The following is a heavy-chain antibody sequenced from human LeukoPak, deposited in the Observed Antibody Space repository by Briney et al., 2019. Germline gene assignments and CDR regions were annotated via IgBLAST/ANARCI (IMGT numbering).Heavy chain of an antibody. V-gene: IGHV1-2*02. CDR3: ARDGKSNWY. J-gene: IGHJ4*02. CDR2: VNPRSGDT. D-gene: IGHD1-1*01. Sequence: GASVKVSCETSGYDFTGFYMHWVRQAPGQGLEWMGYVNPRSGDTKYAQKCQGRVRMTTDTSIGTASMELSWLRSDDTAVYYCARDGKSNWYWGQGPLVTVSS. CDR1: GYDFTGFY.